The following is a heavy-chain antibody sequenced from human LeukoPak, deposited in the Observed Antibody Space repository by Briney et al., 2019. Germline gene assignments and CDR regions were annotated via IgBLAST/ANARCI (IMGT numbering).Heavy chain of an antibody. CDR3: ASASTVTTSDY. CDR1: GGSFSGYY. V-gene: IGHV4-34*01. Sequence: SETLSLTCAVYGGSFSGYYWSWIRQPPGKGLEWIGEINHSGSTNYNPSLESRVTISVDTSKNQFSLKLSSVTAADTAVYYCASASTVTTSDYWGQGTLVTVSS. D-gene: IGHD4-17*01. J-gene: IGHJ4*02. CDR2: INHSGST.